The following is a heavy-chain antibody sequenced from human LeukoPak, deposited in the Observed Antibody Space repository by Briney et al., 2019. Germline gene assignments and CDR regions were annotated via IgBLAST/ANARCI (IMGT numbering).Heavy chain of an antibody. J-gene: IGHJ5*02. V-gene: IGHV4-39*01. D-gene: IGHD6-13*01. CDR1: GGSISSTSYY. Sequence: PSETLSLTCTVSGGSISSTSYYWGWIRQPPGKGLEWIGSIYYRGSTYYNPSLKSRVTVSVDTSKNQFSLKVSSVTAADTAVYYCARRAIPYSSSWYTGAFDPWGQGTLVTVSS. CDR2: IYYRGST. CDR3: ARRAIPYSSSWYTGAFDP.